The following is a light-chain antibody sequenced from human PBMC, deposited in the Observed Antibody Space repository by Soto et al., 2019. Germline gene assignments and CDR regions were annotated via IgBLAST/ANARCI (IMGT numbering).Light chain of an antibody. J-gene: IGLJ7*01. CDR3: QTWGTGIPVV. CDR1: SGHISNA. V-gene: IGLV4-69*01. CDR2: VNSDSSH. Sequence: QLVLTQSPSASASLGASVKLTCTLSSGHISNAIAWHQQKPEKGPRFLMNVNSDSSHIKGDGIPDRFSGSSSGAERYLIISSLQSEDEADYYCQTWGTGIPVVFGGGTQLTVL.